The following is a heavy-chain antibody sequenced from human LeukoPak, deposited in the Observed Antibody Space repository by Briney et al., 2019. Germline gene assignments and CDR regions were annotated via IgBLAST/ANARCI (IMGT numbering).Heavy chain of an antibody. CDR1: GFTFTNYW. V-gene: IGHV3-74*01. CDR2: IIPVGSGT. J-gene: IGHJ4*02. D-gene: IGHD5-24*01. Sequence: GGSLRLSCAASGFTFTNYWMHWARHAPGKGLVWVSLIIPVGSGTRYADSVKGRFTISRDNVRNTMFLQMHSLRAEDTAVYYCASRVGYYLDNWGQGTLVTVSS. CDR3: ASRVGYYLDN.